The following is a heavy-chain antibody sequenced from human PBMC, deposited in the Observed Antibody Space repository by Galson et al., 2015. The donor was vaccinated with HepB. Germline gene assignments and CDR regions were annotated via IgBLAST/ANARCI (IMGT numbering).Heavy chain of an antibody. CDR1: GFIFSDYS. D-gene: IGHD2-21*02. J-gene: IGHJ4*02. CDR2: ISSSSDYI. V-gene: IGHV3-21*06. CDR3: VSSGDGASFDS. Sequence: SLRLSCAASGFIFSDYSMNWVRQAPGKGLEWVSYISSSSDYIYYGDSLEGRVTISRDDARNSLYLQMNNLRVEDTAMYYCVSSGDGASFDSWGQESLVVVSA.